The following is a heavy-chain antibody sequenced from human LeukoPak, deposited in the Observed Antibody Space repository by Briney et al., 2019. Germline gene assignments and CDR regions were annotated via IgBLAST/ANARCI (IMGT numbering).Heavy chain of an antibody. V-gene: IGHV4-61*02. J-gene: IGHJ4*02. CDR2: IYTRGST. CDR1: GGSISSGSYY. Sequence: SETLSLTCTVFGGSISSGSYYWSWIRQPAGKGLEWIGRIYTRGSTNYNPSLKSRVTISVDTSKNQFSLKLSSVTATDTAVYYCARVASVPAATFDYWGQGTLVTVSS. D-gene: IGHD2-2*01. CDR3: ARVASVPAATFDY.